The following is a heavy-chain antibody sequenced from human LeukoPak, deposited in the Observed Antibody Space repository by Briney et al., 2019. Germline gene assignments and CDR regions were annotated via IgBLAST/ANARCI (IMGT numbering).Heavy chain of an antibody. Sequence: GGSLRLSCVASGFTFSSYGMHWVRQAPGKGLEWVAVIWYGGSNKYYADSVKGRFTISRDNSKNSLYLQMNSLRTEDTALYYCAKDWWRGDYLFDYWGQGTLVTVSS. CDR3: AKDWWRGDYLFDY. J-gene: IGHJ4*02. CDR2: IWYGGSNK. D-gene: IGHD4-17*01. CDR1: GFTFSSYG. V-gene: IGHV3-33*03.